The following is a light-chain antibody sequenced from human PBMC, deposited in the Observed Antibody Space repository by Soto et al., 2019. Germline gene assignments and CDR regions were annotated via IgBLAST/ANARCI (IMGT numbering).Light chain of an antibody. V-gene: IGKV3-20*01. Sequence: EIVMTQSPGTLSLSPGERATLSCRASQSVTNNQLAWFRQKPGQAPRLLIRGASNRATGIPDRLSGSGSGTDFTLTISRLEPEAFVMFSCYQYGSTPPTFGQGTKVDIK. CDR1: QSVTNNQ. J-gene: IGKJ1*01. CDR3: YQYGSTPPT. CDR2: GAS.